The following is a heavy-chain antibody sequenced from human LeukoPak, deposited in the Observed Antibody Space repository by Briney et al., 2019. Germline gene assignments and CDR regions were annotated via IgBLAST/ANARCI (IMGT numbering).Heavy chain of an antibody. CDR1: GYTFTDYY. CDR3: ARDGGGLNDIHADY. Sequence: ASVKVSCKTSGYTFTDYYMFWVRQAPGQGLEWMGWISPNSGGTNYAQKFQGRVTMTRDTSISTAYMELSRLRSDDTAVYYCARDGGGLNDIHADYWGQGTLVTVSS. D-gene: IGHD3-9*01. CDR2: ISPNSGGT. V-gene: IGHV1-2*02. J-gene: IGHJ4*02.